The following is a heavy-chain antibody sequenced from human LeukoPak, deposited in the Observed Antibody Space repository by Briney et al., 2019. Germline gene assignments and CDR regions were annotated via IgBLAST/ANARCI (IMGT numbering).Heavy chain of an antibody. CDR2: INPHNGDT. V-gene: IGHV1-2*02. J-gene: IGHJ4*02. Sequence: ASVKVSCKASGYSFTSYGISWVRQAPGQGLEWMGWINPHNGDTNYAQKFQGRVTMTRDTPITTAYMELSRLKSDDTAVYYCATVRDIVVGGGPYYFDYWGQGTLVTVSS. D-gene: IGHD2-15*01. CDR1: GYSFTSYG. CDR3: ATVRDIVVGGGPYYFDY.